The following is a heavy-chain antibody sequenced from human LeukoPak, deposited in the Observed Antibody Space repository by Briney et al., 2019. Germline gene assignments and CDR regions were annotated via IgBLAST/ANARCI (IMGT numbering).Heavy chain of an antibody. J-gene: IGHJ4*02. CDR2: IYYSGST. D-gene: IGHD2-15*01. CDR3: ARRRGRYCSGGSCYSFDY. Sequence: SETLSLTCTVSGGSISSYYWSWIRQPPGKGLEWIGYIYYSGSTNYNPSLKSRVAISVDTSKNQFSLKLSSVTAADTAVYYCARRRGRYCSGGSCYSFDYWGQGTLVIVSS. V-gene: IGHV4-59*01. CDR1: GGSISSYY.